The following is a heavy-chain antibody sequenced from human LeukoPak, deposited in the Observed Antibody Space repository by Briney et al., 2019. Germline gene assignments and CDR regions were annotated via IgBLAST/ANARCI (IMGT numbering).Heavy chain of an antibody. J-gene: IGHJ5*02. D-gene: IGHD4-17*01. V-gene: IGHV4-59*08. CDR3: ARHDRTADYGDPNWFEP. CDR2: ISYSGNT. CDR1: GASNKNYY. Sequence: SETLSLNCHVSGASNKNYYCSWTRQPPGERLEWIGYISYSGNTRYNPSLRSRVTMSVDTSSDQFSLNLNSVTAADTAVYYCARHDRTADYGDPNWFEPWGQGILVTVSS.